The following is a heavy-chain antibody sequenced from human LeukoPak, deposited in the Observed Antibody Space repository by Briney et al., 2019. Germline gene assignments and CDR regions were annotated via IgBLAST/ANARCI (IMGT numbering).Heavy chain of an antibody. D-gene: IGHD5-24*01. CDR2: ISPSGGST. CDR1: GYTVTSNY. J-gene: IGHJ5*02. Sequence: RASVKVSCKAFGYTVTSNYMHWVRQAPGQGPEWMGVISPSGGSTTYAQKFQGRVTLTRDMSTSTDYLELSSLRSEDTAVYYCARDNSVRDEAWWFNPWGQGTLVTVSS. V-gene: IGHV1-46*01. CDR3: ARDNSVRDEAWWFNP.